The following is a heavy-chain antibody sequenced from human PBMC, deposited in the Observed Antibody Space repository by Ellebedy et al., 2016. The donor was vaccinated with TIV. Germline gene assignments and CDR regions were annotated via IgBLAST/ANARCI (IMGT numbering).Heavy chain of an antibody. CDR2: IIPILGIA. V-gene: IGHV1-69*04. CDR1: GGTFSSYA. CDR3: ASITMVRGVMGLGMDV. Sequence: ASVKVSCKASGGTFSSYAISWVRQAPGQGLEWMGRIIPILGIANYAQKFQGRVTITADKSTSTAYMELSSLRSEDTAVYYCASITMVRGVMGLGMDVWGQGTTVTVSS. J-gene: IGHJ6*02. D-gene: IGHD3-10*01.